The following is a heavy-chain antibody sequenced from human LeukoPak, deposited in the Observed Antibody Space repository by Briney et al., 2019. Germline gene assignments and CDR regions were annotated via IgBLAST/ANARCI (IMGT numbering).Heavy chain of an antibody. CDR3: ARKSASGNYPLDY. J-gene: IGHJ4*02. Sequence: GGFLRLSCAASGFNFGSYSMTWVRQAPGKGLEWVSVMSADSATTFYADSVKGRFTISRDNAKNTVLLQMSSLRAEDTALYYCARKSASGNYPLDYWGQGTLVTVSS. CDR2: MSADSATT. V-gene: IGHV3-23*01. D-gene: IGHD3-10*01. CDR1: GFNFGSYS.